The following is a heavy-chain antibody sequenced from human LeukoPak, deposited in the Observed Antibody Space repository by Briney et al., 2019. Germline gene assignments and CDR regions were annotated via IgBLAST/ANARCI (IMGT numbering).Heavy chain of an antibody. CDR1: GGSISSGGYS. Sequence: SETLSLTCAVSGGSISSGGYSWSWIRQPPGKGLEWIGYIYYSGSTNYNPSLKSRVTISVDTSKNQFSLKLSSVTAADTAVYYCARGGGLWFGGYYYMDVWGKGTTVTVSS. V-gene: IGHV4-30-4*07. CDR3: ARGGGLWFGGYYYMDV. CDR2: IYYSGST. D-gene: IGHD3-10*01. J-gene: IGHJ6*03.